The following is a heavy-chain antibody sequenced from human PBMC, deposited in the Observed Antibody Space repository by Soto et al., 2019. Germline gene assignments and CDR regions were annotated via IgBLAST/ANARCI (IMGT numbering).Heavy chain of an antibody. V-gene: IGHV4-4*02. CDR2: AYHNGLT. CDR1: GXAVTTNKW. Sequence: XTLSLPGAVSGXAVTTNKWGSWVLQAPGKGLEWIGEAYHNGLTNYNPSLKSRVTMSVDTSKNQFSLKLTSLTASDTAIYYCARDAAVPGESDRFDYWGQGTLVTVSS. CDR3: ARDAAVPGESDRFDY. J-gene: IGHJ4*02. D-gene: IGHD2-15*01.